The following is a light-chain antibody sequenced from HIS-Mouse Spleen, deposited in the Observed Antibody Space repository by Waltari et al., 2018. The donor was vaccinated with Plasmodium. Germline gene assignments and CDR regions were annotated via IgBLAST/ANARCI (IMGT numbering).Light chain of an antibody. CDR3: QAWDSSTVV. CDR2: QDS. CDR1: KLGDKH. J-gene: IGLJ2*01. V-gene: IGLV3-1*01. Sequence: SYELPQPPSVSVSPGQPASITCSGDKLGDKHACWHQQQPGQSPVLVIYQDSKRPSGNPERFSGSNTGNTATLTISGTQAMDEADYYCQAWDSSTVVFGGGTKLTVL.